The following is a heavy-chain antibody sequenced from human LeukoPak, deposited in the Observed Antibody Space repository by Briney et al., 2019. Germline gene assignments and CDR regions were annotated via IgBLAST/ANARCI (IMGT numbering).Heavy chain of an antibody. CDR3: ARNIATRGWYFDL. D-gene: IGHD6-6*01. Sequence: PSETLSLTCTVSGDSISHYYWSWIRQPPGKGLEWIGYLYYSGSTNYNRSVKSRVTISVDTSKNQCSLKVSSVTAADTAVYYCARNIATRGWYFDLWGRGTLVTVSS. CDR1: GDSISHYY. J-gene: IGHJ2*01. V-gene: IGHV4-59*01. CDR2: LYYSGST.